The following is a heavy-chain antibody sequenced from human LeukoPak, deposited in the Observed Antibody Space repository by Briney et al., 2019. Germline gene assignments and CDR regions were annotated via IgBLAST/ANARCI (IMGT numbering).Heavy chain of an antibody. J-gene: IGHJ4*02. Sequence: PGGSLRLSCTVSGFAFSGYAMSWVRQAPGKGPEWVSSIGARGDVTYSADSVKGRFTISRDNSKRTLSLQMNSLRAEDTAVYYCAKVHYTASFPGSFPGRNYFDSWSQGSLVTVSS. CDR2: IGARGDVT. D-gene: IGHD1-26*01. CDR1: GFAFSGYA. CDR3: AKVHYTASFPGSFPGRNYFDS. V-gene: IGHV3-23*01.